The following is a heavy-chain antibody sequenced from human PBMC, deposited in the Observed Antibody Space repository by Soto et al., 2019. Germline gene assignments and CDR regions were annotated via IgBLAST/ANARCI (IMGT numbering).Heavy chain of an antibody. Sequence: QVQMVQSGAEVKKPGTSVKVSCKAAAGTFSSYSITWVRQAPGQGLEWMGGIIPMFGTANYAQKFQSRVTITADQSTRTAYMELTSLRSEDTAVYYCARGVVEVRAVGYYYYAMDAWGQGTTVTVSS. V-gene: IGHV1-69*19. CDR3: ARGVVEVRAVGYYYYAMDA. J-gene: IGHJ6*02. D-gene: IGHD2-21*01. CDR1: AGTFSSYS. CDR2: IIPMFGTA.